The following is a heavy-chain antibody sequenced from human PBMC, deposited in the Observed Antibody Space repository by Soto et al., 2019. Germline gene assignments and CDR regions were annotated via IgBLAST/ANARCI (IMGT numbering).Heavy chain of an antibody. V-gene: IGHV4-30-4*01. CDR2: IYYSGST. CDR3: AREIKETTSVCAFEI. J-gene: IGHJ3*02. Sequence: QVQLQESGPGLVKPSQTLSLTCTVSGGSISSGDYYWSWIRQPPGKGLEWIGSIYYSGSTYYNPSLEGLVTISVDTTKNQFTLRLSAVTAADTAEYYCAREIKETTSVCAFEIWGQGTMVTVS. CDR1: GGSISSGDYY. D-gene: IGHD2-2*01.